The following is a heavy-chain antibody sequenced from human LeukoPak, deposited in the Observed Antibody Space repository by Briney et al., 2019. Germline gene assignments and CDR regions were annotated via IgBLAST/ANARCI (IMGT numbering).Heavy chain of an antibody. D-gene: IGHD5-12*01. V-gene: IGHV3-23*01. CDR1: GFTFSSYA. J-gene: IGHJ4*02. Sequence: GGSLRLSCAASGFTFSSYAMTWVRQAPGKGLQWVSAISVSGGTYYADSVKGRFTISRDKSRNTLYLQMNSLRAEDTAVYYCAARGSGYDYYWGQGTLVTASS. CDR3: AARGSGYDYY. CDR2: ISVSGGT.